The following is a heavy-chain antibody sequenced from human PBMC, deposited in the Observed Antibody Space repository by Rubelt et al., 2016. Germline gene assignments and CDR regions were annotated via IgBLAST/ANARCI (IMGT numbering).Heavy chain of an antibody. J-gene: IGHJ2*01. CDR3: AREVVKGCFDL. V-gene: IGHV3-13*01. CDR2: IGTAGDT. D-gene: IGHD4-23*01. CDR1: GFTFSSYD. Sequence: EVQLVESGGGLVQPEGSLRLSCAASGFTFSSYDMHWVRQATGKGLEWVSAIGTAGDTYYPGSVKGRFTISRENAKNSLYLQMNSLRAEDTAVYYCAREVVKGCFDLWGRGTLVTVSS.